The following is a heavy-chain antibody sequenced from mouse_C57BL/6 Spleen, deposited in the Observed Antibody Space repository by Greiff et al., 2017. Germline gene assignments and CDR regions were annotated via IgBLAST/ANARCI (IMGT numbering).Heavy chain of an antibody. V-gene: IGHV1-64*01. D-gene: IGHD2-5*01. CDR1: GYTFTSYW. CDR2: IHPNSGST. CDR3: ARERVLYSSYFAY. J-gene: IGHJ3*01. Sequence: QVQLKESGAELVKPGASVKLSCKASGYTFTSYWMHWVKQRPGQGLEWIGMIHPNSGSTNYNEKFKSKATLTVDKSSSTAYMQLSSLTSEDTAVCYCARERVLYSSYFAYWGKGTLVTVSA.